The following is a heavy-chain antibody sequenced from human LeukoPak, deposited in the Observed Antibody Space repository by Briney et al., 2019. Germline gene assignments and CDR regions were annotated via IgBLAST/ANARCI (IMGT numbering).Heavy chain of an antibody. V-gene: IGHV1-8*03. CDR1: GYTFTSYD. CDR2: MNPNSGNT. CDR3: ARRSSRGYCSSTSCYKFAAFDI. Sequence: ASVKVSCKASGYTFTSYDINWVRQATGQGLEWMGWMNPNSGNTGYAQKFQGRVTITRNTSISTAYMELSSLRSEDTAVYYCARRSSRGYCSSTSCYKFAAFDIWGQGTMVTVSS. J-gene: IGHJ3*02. D-gene: IGHD2-2*02.